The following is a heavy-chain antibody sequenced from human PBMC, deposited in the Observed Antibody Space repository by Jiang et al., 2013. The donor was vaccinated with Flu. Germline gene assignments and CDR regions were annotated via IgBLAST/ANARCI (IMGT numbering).Heavy chain of an antibody. D-gene: IGHD4-17*01. V-gene: IGHV5-51*01. J-gene: IGHJ3*01. Sequence: GAEVKKPGESLKISCKASGYSFTNYWIGWVRQMPGKGLEWMGIIFPGDSDTRYSPSFQGQVTISADMSVDAAYLHWSSLKASDTAMYYCARPGLFGDYGEGFDAFDLWGQGTLVTVS. CDR1: GYSFTNYW. CDR3: ARPGLFGDYGEGFDAFDL. CDR2: IFPGDSDT.